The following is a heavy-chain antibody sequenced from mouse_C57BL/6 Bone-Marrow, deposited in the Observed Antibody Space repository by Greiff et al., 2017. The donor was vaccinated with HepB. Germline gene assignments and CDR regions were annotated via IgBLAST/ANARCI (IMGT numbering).Heavy chain of an antibody. CDR2: INPYNGGT. Sequence: EVQGVESGPVLVKPGASVKMSCKASGYTFTDYYMNWVKQSHGKSLEWIGVINPYNGGTSYNQKFKGKATLTVDKSSSTAYMELNSLTSEDSAVYYCARGLLRSLDYWGQGTTLTVSS. D-gene: IGHD1-1*01. CDR1: GYTFTDYY. CDR3: ARGLLRSLDY. V-gene: IGHV1-19*01. J-gene: IGHJ2*01.